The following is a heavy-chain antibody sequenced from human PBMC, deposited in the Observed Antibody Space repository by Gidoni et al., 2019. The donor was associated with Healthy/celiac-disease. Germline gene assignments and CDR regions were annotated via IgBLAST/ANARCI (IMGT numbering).Heavy chain of an antibody. Sequence: EVQLVESGGGLVKPGGSLRLSCAASGFTFSNAWMSWVRQAPGKGLEWVGRIKSKTDGGTTDYAAPVKGRFTISRDDSKNTLYLQMNSLKTEDTAVYYCTTDRDIVVVVAASDAFDIWGQGTMVTVSS. CDR3: TTDRDIVVVVAASDAFDI. V-gene: IGHV3-15*01. D-gene: IGHD2-15*01. CDR1: GFTFSNAW. J-gene: IGHJ3*02. CDR2: IKSKTDGGTT.